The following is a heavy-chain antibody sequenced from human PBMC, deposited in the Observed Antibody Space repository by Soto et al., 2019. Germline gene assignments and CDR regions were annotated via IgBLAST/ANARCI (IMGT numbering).Heavy chain of an antibody. CDR1: GFTFSSYG. CDR2: IWYDGSNK. V-gene: IGHV3-33*01. CDR3: ARAPRGGYSGYYYYYMDV. Sequence: GGSLRLSCAASGFTFSSYGMHWVRQAPGKGLEWVAVIWYDGSNKYYADSVKGRFTISRDNSKNTLYLQMNSLRAEDTAVYYCARAPRGGYSGYYYYYMDVWGKGTTVTVSS. J-gene: IGHJ6*03. D-gene: IGHD5-12*01.